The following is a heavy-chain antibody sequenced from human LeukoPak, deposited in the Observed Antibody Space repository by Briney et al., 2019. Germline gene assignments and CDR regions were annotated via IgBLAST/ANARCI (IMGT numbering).Heavy chain of an antibody. Sequence: ASVKVSCKASGYTFTSYAMHWVRQAPGQRLEWMGWINAGNGNTKYSQKFQGRVTITRDTSASTVYMELSGLRSEDTAVYYCAKEYVSGSYGYYFDYWGQGTLVTVSS. CDR2: INAGNGNT. CDR3: AKEYVSGSYGYYFDY. D-gene: IGHD1-26*01. CDR1: GYTFTSYA. V-gene: IGHV1-3*01. J-gene: IGHJ4*02.